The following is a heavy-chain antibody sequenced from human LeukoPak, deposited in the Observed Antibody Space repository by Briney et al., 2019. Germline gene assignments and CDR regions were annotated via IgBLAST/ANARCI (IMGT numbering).Heavy chain of an antibody. CDR1: GGSISSGEYY. Sequence: SQTLSLTCTVSGGSISSGEYYWSWIRQPPGKGLEWIGYIYYSGSTYYNPSLKSRVTISVDTSKNQFSLKLSSVTAADTAVYYCARSITMVRGVNNWFDPWGQGTLVTVSS. J-gene: IGHJ5*02. V-gene: IGHV4-30-4*01. CDR3: ARSITMVRGVNNWFDP. CDR2: IYYSGST. D-gene: IGHD3-10*01.